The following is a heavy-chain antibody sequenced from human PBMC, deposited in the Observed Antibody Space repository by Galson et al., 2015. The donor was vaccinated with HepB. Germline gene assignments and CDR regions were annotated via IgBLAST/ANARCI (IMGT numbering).Heavy chain of an antibody. CDR2: IIPIFGTA. J-gene: IGHJ4*02. V-gene: IGHV1-69*13. CDR3: ARHPLGYCSGGSCYYFDY. Sequence: SVKVSCKASGGTFSSYAISWVRQAPGQGLEWMGGIIPIFGTANYAQKFQGRVTITADESTSTAYMELSSLRSEDTAVYYCARHPLGYCSGGSCYYFDYWGQGTLVTVSS. CDR1: GGTFSSYA. D-gene: IGHD2-15*01.